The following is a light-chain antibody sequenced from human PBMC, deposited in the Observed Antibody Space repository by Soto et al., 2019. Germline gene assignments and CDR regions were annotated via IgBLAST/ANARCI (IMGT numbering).Light chain of an antibody. Sequence: EIVLTQSPATLSLSPGERATLSCRASQSVRSYLAWYQQKPGQAPRLLIYDAPNRTTGIPARFSGSGSGTDFALTISSLEPEDFADYYCQHRSNWPPWTFGQGTKVEIK. CDR3: QHRSNWPPWT. J-gene: IGKJ1*01. V-gene: IGKV3-11*01. CDR2: DAP. CDR1: QSVRSY.